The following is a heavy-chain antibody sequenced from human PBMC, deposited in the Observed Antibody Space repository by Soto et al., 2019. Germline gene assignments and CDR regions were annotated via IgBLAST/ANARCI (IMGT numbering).Heavy chain of an antibody. CDR3: AREWELPNYYGMDV. V-gene: IGHV3-53*01. CDR1: GFTVSSNY. CDR2: IYSGGST. Sequence: EVQLVESGGGLIQPGGSLRLSCAASGFTVSSNYMSWVRQAPGKGLEWVSVIYSGGSTYYADSVKGRFTISRDNSKNMVHLQMNSLRAEDTAVYYCAREWELPNYYGMDVWGQGTTVTVSS. D-gene: IGHD1-26*01. J-gene: IGHJ6*02.